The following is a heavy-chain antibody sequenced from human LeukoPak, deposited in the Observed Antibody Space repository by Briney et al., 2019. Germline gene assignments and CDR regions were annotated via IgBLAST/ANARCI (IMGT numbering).Heavy chain of an antibody. V-gene: IGHV4-39*01. Sequence: SETLSLTCTVSGCSINSSSAYCGWIRQPPGKGLEWIGGIYYSKNTYYNPSLKSRVTISADTSKNQFSLTLGSVSATDTAVYYCGSRRGFSYGLLAYSGQGSLVTVSS. CDR3: GSRRGFSYGLLAY. CDR1: GCSINSSSAY. D-gene: IGHD5-18*01. J-gene: IGHJ4*02. CDR2: IYYSKNT.